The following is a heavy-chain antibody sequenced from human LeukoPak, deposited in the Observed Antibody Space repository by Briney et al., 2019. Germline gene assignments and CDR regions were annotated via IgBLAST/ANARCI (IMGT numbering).Heavy chain of an antibody. Sequence: ASVKVSCKASGYTFTGYFIHWVRQAPGQGLEWMGWINPNSGGTNYAQKFQGRVTMTRDTSISTAYMELSRLRSDDTAVYYCARGSNWNPTSGIDYWGQGTLVTVSS. J-gene: IGHJ4*02. CDR3: ARGSNWNPTSGIDY. CDR1: GYTFTGYF. CDR2: INPNSGGT. D-gene: IGHD1-1*01. V-gene: IGHV1-2*02.